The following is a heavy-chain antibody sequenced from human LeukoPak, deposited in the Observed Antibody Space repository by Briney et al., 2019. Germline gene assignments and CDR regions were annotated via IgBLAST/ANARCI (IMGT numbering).Heavy chain of an antibody. Sequence: GGSLRLSCAASGFTFSSYWMHWVRQVPGKGLVWVSRINSDGSSTSYADSVKGRFTISRDNAKNTLYVQMNSLRAGDTAVYYCSTGSGHAFDIWGRGTMVTVSS. V-gene: IGHV3-74*01. CDR3: STGSGHAFDI. J-gene: IGHJ3*02. CDR1: GFTFSSYW. D-gene: IGHD3-10*01. CDR2: INSDGSST.